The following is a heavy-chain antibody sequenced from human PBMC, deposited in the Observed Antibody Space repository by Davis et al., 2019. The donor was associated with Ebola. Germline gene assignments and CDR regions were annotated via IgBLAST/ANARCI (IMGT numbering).Heavy chain of an antibody. Sequence: GESLKISCAASGFTFSDRYLSWIRQAPGKGLVWVSRINSDGSSTSYADSVKGRFTISRDNAKNSLYLRLNSLRAEDTALYHCARVNAVTGYSRFDSWGQGTLVTVSS. J-gene: IGHJ5*01. V-gene: IGHV3-74*01. CDR1: GFTFSDRY. D-gene: IGHD3-9*01. CDR3: ARVNAVTGYSRFDS. CDR2: INSDGSST.